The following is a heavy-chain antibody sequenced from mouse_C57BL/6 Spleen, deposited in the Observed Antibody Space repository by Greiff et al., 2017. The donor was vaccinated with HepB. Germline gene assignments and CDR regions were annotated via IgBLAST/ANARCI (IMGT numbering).Heavy chain of an antibody. CDR1: GFTFSDAW. J-gene: IGHJ3*01. CDR3: TRGYYDYDWFAY. CDR2: IRNKANNHAT. V-gene: IGHV6-6*01. D-gene: IGHD2-4*01. Sequence: EVKVEESGGGLVQPGGSMKLSCAASGFTFSDAWMDWVRQSPEKGLEWVAEIRNKANNHATYYAESVKGRFTITRDDSKSSVYLQMNSLRAEDTGIYYCTRGYYDYDWFAYWGQGTLVTVSA.